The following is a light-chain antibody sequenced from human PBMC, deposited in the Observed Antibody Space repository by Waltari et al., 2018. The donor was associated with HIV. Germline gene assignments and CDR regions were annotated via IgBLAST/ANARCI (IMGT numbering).Light chain of an antibody. J-gene: IGLJ3*02. CDR1: SSDIYGYNF. CDR2: EVS. V-gene: IGLV2-14*01. CDR3: ISYISSSSPV. Sequence: QAALTQPASVSGSPGQSITISCTGTSSDIYGYNFVSWFQHHPGKAPKVIIYEVSNRPSGVSDRFSGSKSGNTASLTISGLQPEDEAEYFCISYISSSSPVFGGGTKLTVL.